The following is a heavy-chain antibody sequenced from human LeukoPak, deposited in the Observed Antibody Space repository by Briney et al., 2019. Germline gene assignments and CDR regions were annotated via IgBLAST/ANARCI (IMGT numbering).Heavy chain of an antibody. J-gene: IGHJ4*02. Sequence: ASVKVSFKASGYTFTIYDINWVRQATGQGHEWMGWMNPNSGNTGYAQKFQGRVTMTRNTSISTAYMELSSLRFEDTAVYYCARGPYGAVAGTFGDLDYWGQGTLVTVSS. CDR2: MNPNSGNT. V-gene: IGHV1-8*01. D-gene: IGHD6-19*01. CDR1: GYTFTIYD. CDR3: ARGPYGAVAGTFGDLDY.